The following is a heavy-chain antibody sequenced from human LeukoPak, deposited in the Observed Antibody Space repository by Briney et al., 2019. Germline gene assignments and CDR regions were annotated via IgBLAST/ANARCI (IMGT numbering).Heavy chain of an antibody. V-gene: IGHV3-9*01. D-gene: IGHD6-19*01. J-gene: IGHJ4*02. Sequence: GGSLRLSCAASGFTFSSYGMSWVRQAPGKGLEWVSGISWNSGSIDYADSVKGRSTISRDNAKNSLYLQMNSLRVEDTAFYYCAKDNRRHYTSGPNPDSLHWGQGALVTVSS. CDR2: ISWNSGSI. CDR3: AKDNRRHYTSGPNPDSLH. CDR1: GFTFSSYG.